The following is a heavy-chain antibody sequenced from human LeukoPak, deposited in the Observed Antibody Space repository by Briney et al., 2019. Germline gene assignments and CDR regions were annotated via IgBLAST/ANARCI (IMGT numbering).Heavy chain of an antibody. CDR3: ARSRKGSGYNRGYYFDY. V-gene: IGHV3-7*01. CDR1: GFTFSSYW. J-gene: IGHJ4*02. Sequence: PGGSLRLSCAASGFTFSSYWMSWVRQAPGKGLEWVANIKQDGSEKYYVDSVKGRFTISRDNAKNSLYLQMNSLRAEDTAVYYCARSRKGSGYNRGYYFDYWGQGTLVTVSP. CDR2: IKQDGSEK. D-gene: IGHD5-12*01.